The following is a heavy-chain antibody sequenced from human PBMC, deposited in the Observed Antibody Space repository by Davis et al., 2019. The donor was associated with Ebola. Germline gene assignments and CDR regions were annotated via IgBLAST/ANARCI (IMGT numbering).Heavy chain of an antibody. CDR2: ISWNSDSI. D-gene: IGHD2-15*01. V-gene: IGHV3-9*01. CDR1: GFTFNNYA. CDR3: AKDIGYTTSSRYNYGLHV. Sequence: PGGSLRLSCVVSGFTFNNYALHWVRQSPGKGLEWVSGISWNSDSIGYADSVKGRFTISRDNAEKSLYLQMNSLRDEDTALYYCAKDIGYTTSSRYNYGLHVWGQGTTVTVSS. J-gene: IGHJ6*02.